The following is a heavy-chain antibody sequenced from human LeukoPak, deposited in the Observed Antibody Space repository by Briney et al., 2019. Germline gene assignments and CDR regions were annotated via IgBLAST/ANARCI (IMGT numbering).Heavy chain of an antibody. CDR2: INTDGSST. D-gene: IGHD5-12*01. CDR1: GFTFSSYW. Sequence: GGSLRLSCAVSGFTFSSYWMHWVRQVPGKGLVWVSRINTDGSSTSYADSVKGRFTISRDNAKSTLYLQMNSLRAEDTAVYYCARVDSGYDLRPFDYWGQGTLVTVSS. J-gene: IGHJ4*02. V-gene: IGHV3-74*01. CDR3: ARVDSGYDLRPFDY.